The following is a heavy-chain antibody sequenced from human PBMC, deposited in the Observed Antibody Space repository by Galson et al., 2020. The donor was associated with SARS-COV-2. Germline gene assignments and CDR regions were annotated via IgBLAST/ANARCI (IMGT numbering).Heavy chain of an antibody. Sequence: GGSLRLSCAASGFIFSNFVMHWVRQAPGKGLEWVAVVSYDGTKKYYADSVRGRFTFSRDNSKNTAHLQMDSLRPEDTAVYYCAREYIPGSRSAAGPGHNYGMDVWGQGTTVTVFS. D-gene: IGHD6-13*01. CDR2: VSYDGTKK. CDR1: GFIFSNFV. CDR3: AREYIPGSRSAAGPGHNYGMDV. V-gene: IGHV3-30*03. J-gene: IGHJ6*02.